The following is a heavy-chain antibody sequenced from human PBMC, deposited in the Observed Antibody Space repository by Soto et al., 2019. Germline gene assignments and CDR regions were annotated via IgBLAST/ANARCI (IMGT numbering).Heavy chain of an antibody. CDR2: IDSSGGT. Sequence: QVQLQESGPGLVKPSETLSLTCTVSDDSSSSYKWSWIRQPPGRRLERIGHIDSSGGTSYTPPLPSRVTISVDRPTRPSSRMLSSVTAADTAVYYCGRQGFGRLHGRVDVWGQGTTVTVSS. V-gene: IGHV4-59*08. D-gene: IGHD3-10*01. J-gene: IGHJ6*02. CDR3: GRQGFGRLHGRVDV. CDR1: DDSSSSYK.